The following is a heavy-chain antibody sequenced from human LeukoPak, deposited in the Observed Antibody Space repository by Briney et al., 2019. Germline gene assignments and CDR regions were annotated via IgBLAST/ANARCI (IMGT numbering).Heavy chain of an antibody. D-gene: IGHD3-10*01. CDR3: ARRGVVIRVILVGFHKEAFYFDS. CDR2: ISDSGGST. CDR1: GITLSTYG. Sequence: GGSLRLSCAVSGITLSTYGMSWVRQAPGKGLEWVAGISDSGGSTNYADSVKGRFTISRDNPKNTLYLQMNSLRAEDTAVYFWARRGVVIRVILVGFHKEAFYFDSWGQGALVTVSS. J-gene: IGHJ4*02. V-gene: IGHV3-23*01.